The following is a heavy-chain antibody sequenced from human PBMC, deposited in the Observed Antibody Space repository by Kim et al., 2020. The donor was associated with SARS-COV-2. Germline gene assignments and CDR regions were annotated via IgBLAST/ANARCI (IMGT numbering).Heavy chain of an antibody. D-gene: IGHD3-10*01. Sequence: ASVKVSCKASGYTFTSYYMHWVRQAPGQGLEWMGIINPSGGSTSYAQKFQGRVTMTRDTSTSTVYMELSSLRSEDTAVYYCARDGRLLWFGELSWFDPWGQGTLVTVSS. CDR1: GYTFTSYY. CDR2: INPSGGST. V-gene: IGHV1-46*01. CDR3: ARDGRLLWFGELSWFDP. J-gene: IGHJ5*02.